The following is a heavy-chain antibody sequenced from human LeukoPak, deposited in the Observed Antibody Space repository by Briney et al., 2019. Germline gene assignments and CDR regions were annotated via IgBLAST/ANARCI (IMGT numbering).Heavy chain of an antibody. CDR1: GYTFTAYY. V-gene: IGHV1-2*02. Sequence: GASVTVSRKASGYTFTAYYIYWVRQAPGQGLEWMGWINPNSGDTNYAQKFQGRVTMTRDTSISTAYMELSRLRSDDTAVYYCARDSSSFRNWFDPWGQGTLVTVSS. D-gene: IGHD6-13*01. CDR3: ARDSSSFRNWFDP. CDR2: INPNSGDT. J-gene: IGHJ5*02.